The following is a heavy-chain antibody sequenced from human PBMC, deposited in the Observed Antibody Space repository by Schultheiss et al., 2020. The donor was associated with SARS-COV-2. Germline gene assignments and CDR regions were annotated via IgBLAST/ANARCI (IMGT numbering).Heavy chain of an antibody. Sequence: GGSLRLSCTASGFTFSSYGMHWVRQAPGKGLEWVSGISWNSGSIGYADSVKGRFTISRDNAKNSLYLQMNSLRAEDTALYYCAKTPEGVFGVVIFAYFDYWGQGTLVTVSS. D-gene: IGHD3-3*01. CDR1: GFTFSSYG. J-gene: IGHJ4*02. CDR3: AKTPEGVFGVVIFAYFDY. CDR2: ISWNSGSI. V-gene: IGHV3-9*01.